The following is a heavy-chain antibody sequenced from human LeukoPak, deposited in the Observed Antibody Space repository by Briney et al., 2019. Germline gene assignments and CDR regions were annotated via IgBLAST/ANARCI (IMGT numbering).Heavy chain of an antibody. CDR1: GGSISSSSYY. CDR2: IYYSGST. V-gene: IGHV4-39*01. Sequence: PSETLSLTCTVSGGSISSSSYYWGWIRQPPGKGLEWIGSIYYSGSTYYNPSLKSRVTISVDTSKNQFSLKLSSVTAADTAVYYCARLGWRFLEWLGPVATSSSSDYWGQGTLVTVSS. CDR3: ARLGWRFLEWLGPVATSSSSDY. J-gene: IGHJ4*02. D-gene: IGHD3-3*01.